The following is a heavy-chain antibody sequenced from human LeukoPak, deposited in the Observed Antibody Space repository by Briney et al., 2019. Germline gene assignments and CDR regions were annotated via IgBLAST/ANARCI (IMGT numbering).Heavy chain of an antibody. CDR2: INPNSGGT. D-gene: IGHD6-13*01. J-gene: IGHJ4*02. CDR1: GYTFTGDY. Sequence: ASVEVSCKASGYTFTGDYTHWVRQAPGQGLEWMGXINPNSGGTNYAQKFQGRVTMTRGTSISTAYMELSRLRSDDTAVYYCARGAAAAGTGYYFDYWGQGTLVTDSS. CDR3: ARGAAAAGTGYYFDY. V-gene: IGHV1-2*02.